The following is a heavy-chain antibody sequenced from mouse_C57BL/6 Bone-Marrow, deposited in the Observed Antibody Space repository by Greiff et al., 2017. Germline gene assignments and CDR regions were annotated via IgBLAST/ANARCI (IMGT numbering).Heavy chain of an antibody. CDR3: ARTGWLLRGFAY. V-gene: IGHV1-69*01. CDR1: GYTFTSYW. D-gene: IGHD2-3*01. J-gene: IGHJ3*01. CDR2: IDPSDSYT. Sequence: QVHVKQPGAELVMPGASVKLSCKASGYTFTSYWMHWVKQRPGQGLEWIGEIDPSDSYTNYNQKFKGKSTLTVDKSSSTAYMQLSSLTSEDSAVYYCARTGWLLRGFAYWGQGTLVTVSA.